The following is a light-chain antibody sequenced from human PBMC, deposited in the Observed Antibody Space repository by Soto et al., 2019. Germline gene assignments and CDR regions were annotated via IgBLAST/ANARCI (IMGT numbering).Light chain of an antibody. CDR2: GAS. V-gene: IGKV3-15*01. Sequence: EVVMTQSPATLSVSAGARATLSCRASQSVSSNLAWYQQKPGQAPRLLIYGASTRATGIPARFSGSGSGTEFTLTISSLQSEDFAVYYCQQYNNWPQTFGQGTKVDIK. CDR1: QSVSSN. CDR3: QQYNNWPQT. J-gene: IGKJ1*01.